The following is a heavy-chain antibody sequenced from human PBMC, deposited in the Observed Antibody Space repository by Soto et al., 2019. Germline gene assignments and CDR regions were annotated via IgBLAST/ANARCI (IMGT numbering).Heavy chain of an antibody. J-gene: IGHJ4*02. V-gene: IGHV3-21*01. CDR2: ITVGSSHI. CDR3: AKPSGRAS. Sequence: LRLSCTGSGFPFSAYNINWVRQAPGKGLEWVSSITVGSSHIYQPNSMKGRFTISRDNMKNTLYLQMNSLRRGDTALYYCAKPSGRASWGQGTQVTVSS. CDR1: GFPFSAYN.